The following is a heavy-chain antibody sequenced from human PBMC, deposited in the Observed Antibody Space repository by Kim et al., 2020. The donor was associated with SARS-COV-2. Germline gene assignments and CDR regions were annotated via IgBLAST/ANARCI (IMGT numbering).Heavy chain of an antibody. CDR2: INEDGSQK. CDR3: ARPRYSS. D-gene: IGHD2-15*01. V-gene: IGHV3-7*01. CDR1: GFTFSSFW. Sequence: GGSLRLSCAASGFTFSSFWMTWVRQAPGKGLEWVAHINEDGSQKYYIDSVKGRFTISRDNAKNSAYLQLNSLRAEDTAVYYCARPRYSSWGQGILVTVSS. J-gene: IGHJ4*02.